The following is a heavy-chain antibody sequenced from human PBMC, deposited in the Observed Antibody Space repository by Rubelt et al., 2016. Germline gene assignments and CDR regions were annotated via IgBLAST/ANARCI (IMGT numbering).Heavy chain of an antibody. V-gene: IGHV1-46*01. CDR3: ARGSGSYTFDY. CDR1: GYTFTSYY. Sequence: QVQLVQSGAEVKKPGASVKVSCKASGYTFTSYYMHWVRQAPGQGLEWMGIINPSGGSTSYAQKFKGRVTMTRDTSTSTVYMGLSSLRSEDTAVYYCARGSGSYTFDYWGQGTLVTVSS. J-gene: IGHJ4*02. CDR2: INPSGGST. D-gene: IGHD1-26*01.